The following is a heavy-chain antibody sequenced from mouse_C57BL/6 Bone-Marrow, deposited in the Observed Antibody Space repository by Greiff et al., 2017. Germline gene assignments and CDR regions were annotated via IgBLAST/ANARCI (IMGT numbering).Heavy chain of an antibody. Sequence: QVQLQQPGAELVKPGASVKLSCKASGYTFTSYWMHWVKQRPGKGLEWIGQIFPGDGDTNYNGKFKGKATLTADKSSSTAYMQLSSLTSEDSAVYYCTTALSLYWGQVTTLTVSS. D-gene: IGHD1-1*01. CDR2: IFPGDGDT. V-gene: IGHV1-80*01. J-gene: IGHJ2*01. CDR1: GYTFTSYW. CDR3: TTALSLY.